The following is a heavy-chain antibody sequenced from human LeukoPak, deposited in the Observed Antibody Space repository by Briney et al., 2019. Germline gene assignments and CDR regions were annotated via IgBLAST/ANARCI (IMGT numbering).Heavy chain of an antibody. CDR1: GGTFSSYA. CDR3: ARTLGYCSSTSCLLDY. J-gene: IGHJ4*02. CDR2: IIPIFGTA. Sequence: ASVKVSYKASGGTFSSYAISWVRQAPGQGLEWMGGIIPIFGTANYAQKFQGRVTITADESTSTAYMELSSLRSEDTAVYYCARTLGYCSSTSCLLDYWGQGTLVTVSS. D-gene: IGHD2-2*01. V-gene: IGHV1-69*13.